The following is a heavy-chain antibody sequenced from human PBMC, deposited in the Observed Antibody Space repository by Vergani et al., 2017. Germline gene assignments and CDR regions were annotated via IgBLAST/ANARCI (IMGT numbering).Heavy chain of an antibody. Sequence: QVQLVESGGGLVKPGGSLRLSCAASGFTFSDYYMSWIRQAPGKGLEWVSYISSSSSYTNYADSVKGRFTISRDKSKNTLYLQMNSLRAEDTAVYYCARGFVGSDAFDIWGQGTMVTVSS. CDR2: ISSSSSYT. V-gene: IGHV3-11*06. CDR3: ARGFVGSDAFDI. D-gene: IGHD3-10*01. CDR1: GFTFSDYY. J-gene: IGHJ3*02.